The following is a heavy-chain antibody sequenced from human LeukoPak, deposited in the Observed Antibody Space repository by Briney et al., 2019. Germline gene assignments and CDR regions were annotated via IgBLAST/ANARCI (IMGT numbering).Heavy chain of an antibody. CDR3: ARSGGGFTADFDY. J-gene: IGHJ4*02. V-gene: IGHV3-23*01. CDR1: GFTFSSYA. Sequence: PGGSLRLSCAASGFTFSSYAMTWVRQAPGKGLKWVSIISGSGGSTYYADSVKGRLTISRDNSKNTLYLQMNSLRPDDTALYYCARSGGGFTADFDYWGQGTLVTVSS. CDR2: ISGSGGST. D-gene: IGHD4-23*01.